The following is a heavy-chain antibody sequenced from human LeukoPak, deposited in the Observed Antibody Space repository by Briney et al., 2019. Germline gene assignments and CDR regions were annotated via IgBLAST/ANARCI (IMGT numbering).Heavy chain of an antibody. CDR1: GFTFSSYA. Sequence: GGSLRLSCAASGFTFSSYAMHWVRQAPGKGLEWVAVISYDGSNKYYADSVKGRFTISRDNSKNTLYLQMNSLRAEDTAVYYCARGLITMDVWGPGTTVTVSS. CDR2: ISYDGSNK. J-gene: IGHJ6*02. CDR3: ARGLITMDV. D-gene: IGHD3-10*01. V-gene: IGHV3-30-3*01.